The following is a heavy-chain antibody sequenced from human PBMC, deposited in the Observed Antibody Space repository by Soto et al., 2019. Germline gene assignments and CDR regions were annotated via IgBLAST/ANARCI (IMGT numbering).Heavy chain of an antibody. D-gene: IGHD1-20*01. Sequence: SVKVSCKASGGTFSSYTISWVRQAPGQGLEWMGRIIPILGIANYAQKFQGRVTITADKSTSTAYMELSSLRSEDTAVYYCAINPHVVPRRPYYYMDVWGKGTTVTVSS. CDR2: IIPILGIA. CDR1: GGTFSSYT. J-gene: IGHJ6*03. CDR3: AINPHVVPRRPYYYMDV. V-gene: IGHV1-69*02.